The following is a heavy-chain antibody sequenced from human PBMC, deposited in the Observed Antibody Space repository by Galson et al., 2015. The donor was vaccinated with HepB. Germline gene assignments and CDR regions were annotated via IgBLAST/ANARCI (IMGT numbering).Heavy chain of an antibody. D-gene: IGHD6-13*01. CDR3: ARHGRMAAAGWRILAES. V-gene: IGHV3-64*01. Sequence: SLRLSCAASGFTFSSYAMHWVRQAPGKGLEYVSAISSNGGSTYYANSVKGRFTISRDNSKNTLYLQMGSLRAEDMAVHYCARHGRMAAAGWRILAESWGQGTLVTVSA. CDR1: GFTFSSYA. J-gene: IGHJ5*02. CDR2: ISSNGGST.